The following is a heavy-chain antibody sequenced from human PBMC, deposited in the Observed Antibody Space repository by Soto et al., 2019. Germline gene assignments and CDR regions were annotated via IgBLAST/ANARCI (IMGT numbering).Heavy chain of an antibody. CDR3: ARARRTVSGTIGDS. CDR2: IYHSGNT. J-gene: IGHJ5*01. D-gene: IGHD6-19*01. CDR1: GDSVSRGFY. V-gene: IGHV4-38-2*01. Sequence: QVQLQESGPRLVKPSETLSLTCDVSGDSVSRGFYWGWIRQTPGKGLEWIGSIYHSGNTYSNTSLNGRLTVAIDTSNSHFNLKLNSVTAADTAGYVFARARRTVSGTIGDSWGNGPLV.